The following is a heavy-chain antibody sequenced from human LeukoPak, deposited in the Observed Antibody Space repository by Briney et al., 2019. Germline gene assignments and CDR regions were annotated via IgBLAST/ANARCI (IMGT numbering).Heavy chain of an antibody. D-gene: IGHD3-22*01. CDR2: IYYSGST. J-gene: IGHJ4*02. V-gene: IGHV4-59*12. CDR1: GGSISSYY. Sequence: PSETLSLTCTVSGGSISSYYWSWIRQPPGKGLEWIGYIYYSGSTNYNPSLKSRVTISVDTSKNQFSLKLSSVTAADTAVYYCARGAHNSYYYDSSGYYPFDYWGQGTLVTVSS. CDR3: ARGAHNSYYYDSSGYYPFDY.